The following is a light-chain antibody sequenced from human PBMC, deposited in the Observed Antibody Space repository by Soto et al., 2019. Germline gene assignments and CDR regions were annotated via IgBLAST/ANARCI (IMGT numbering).Light chain of an antibody. V-gene: IGLV1-44*01. CDR1: SSNIGSNT. CDR2: GND. J-gene: IGLJ1*01. Sequence: QSVLTQPPSASGTPGQRVTISCSGSSSNIGSNTVNWYQQFPGTAPKLLIYGNDQRPSGVPDRFSGSKSGTSASLAISGLQSEDEADYYCATWDDSLIGSVFGTG. CDR3: ATWDDSLIGSV.